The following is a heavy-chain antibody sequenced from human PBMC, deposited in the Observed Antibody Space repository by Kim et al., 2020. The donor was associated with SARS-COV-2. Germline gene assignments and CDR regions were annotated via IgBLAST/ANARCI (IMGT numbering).Heavy chain of an antibody. D-gene: IGHD6-13*01. CDR1: GFTFSSYA. CDR2: ISGSGGST. Sequence: GGSLRLSCAASGFTFSSYAMSWVRQAPGKGLEWVSAISGSGGSTYYADSVKGRFTISRDNSKNTLYLQMNSLRAEDTAVYYCAKGRIAAAGTYYYGMDVWGQGTTVTVSS. V-gene: IGHV3-23*01. CDR3: AKGRIAAAGTYYYGMDV. J-gene: IGHJ6*02.